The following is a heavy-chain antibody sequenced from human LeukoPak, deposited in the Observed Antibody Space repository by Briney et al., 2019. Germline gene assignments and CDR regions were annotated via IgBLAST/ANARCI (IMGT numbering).Heavy chain of an antibody. CDR3: ARRPIRGYYFDY. V-gene: IGHV4-34*01. J-gene: IGHJ4*02. CDR2: INHSGST. D-gene: IGHD4-23*01. CDR1: GGSFSGYY. Sequence: SETLSLTCAVYGGSFSGYYWSWIRQPPGKGLEWIGEINHSGSTNYNPSLKSRVTISVDTSKNQFSLKLGSVTAADTAVYYCARRPIRGYYFDYWGQGTLVTVSS.